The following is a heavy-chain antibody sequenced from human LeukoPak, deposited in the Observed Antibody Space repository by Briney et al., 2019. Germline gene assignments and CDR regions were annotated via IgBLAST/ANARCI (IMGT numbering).Heavy chain of an antibody. CDR3: ARAAPYEYCSSTSCYGSWFDP. Sequence: GASVKVSCKASGYTFTSYHMHWVRQAPGQGLEWMGIINPSGGSTSYAQKFQGRVTMTRDTSTSTVYMELSSLRSEDTAVYYCARAAPYEYCSSTSCYGSWFDPWGQGTLVTVSS. V-gene: IGHV1-46*01. CDR1: GYTFTSYH. CDR2: INPSGGST. D-gene: IGHD2-2*01. J-gene: IGHJ5*02.